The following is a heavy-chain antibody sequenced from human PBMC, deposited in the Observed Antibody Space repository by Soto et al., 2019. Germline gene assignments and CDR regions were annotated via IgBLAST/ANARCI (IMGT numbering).Heavy chain of an antibody. CDR2: INAGNGNT. V-gene: IGHV1-3*01. Sequence: QVQLVQSGAEVKKPGASVKVSCKASGYTFTSYAMHWVRQAPGQRLEWMGWINAGNGNTKYSQKFQVKVTVTRNTAASTAYMELSSLRSEDTAVYYCVGSWHRVPSFDYWGQGTLVTVSS. J-gene: IGHJ4*02. CDR1: GYTFTSYA. CDR3: VGSWHRVPSFDY. D-gene: IGHD6-13*01.